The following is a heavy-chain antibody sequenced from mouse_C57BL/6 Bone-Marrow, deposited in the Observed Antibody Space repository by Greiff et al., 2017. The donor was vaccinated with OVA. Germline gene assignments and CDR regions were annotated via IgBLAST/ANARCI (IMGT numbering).Heavy chain of an antibody. CDR1: GFTFSSYA. CDR2: ISDGGSYT. J-gene: IGHJ3*01. CDR3: ARDRAGGGGAY. D-gene: IGHD3-1*01. Sequence: EVMLVESGGGLVKPGGSLKLSCAASGFTFSSYAMSWVRQTPEKRLEWVATISDGGSYTYYPDNVKGRFTISRDNAKNNLYLQMSHLKSEDTAMYYCARDRAGGGGAYWGQGTLVTVSA. V-gene: IGHV5-4*01.